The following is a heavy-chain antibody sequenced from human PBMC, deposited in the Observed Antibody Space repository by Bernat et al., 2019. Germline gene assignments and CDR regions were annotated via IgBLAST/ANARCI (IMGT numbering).Heavy chain of an antibody. CDR2: ISDSGYST. CDR3: AKRADFNAFDI. CDR1: GFTFSRDG. J-gene: IGHJ3*02. Sequence: EVQLLESGGGLVQPGGSLRISCAASGFTFSRDGMNWVRQAPGKGLEWVSTISDSGYSTYYPDSVQGRFTISRDNSKNPLYLPMNSLRAEDTAVYYCAKRADFNAFDIWGQGTMVTVSS. D-gene: IGHD2/OR15-2a*01. V-gene: IGHV3-23*01.